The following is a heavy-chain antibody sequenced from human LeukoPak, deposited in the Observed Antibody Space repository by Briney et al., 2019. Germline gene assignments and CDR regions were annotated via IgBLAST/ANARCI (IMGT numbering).Heavy chain of an antibody. V-gene: IGHV3-74*03. Sequence: GGSLRLSCAASGFTFSNTWMHWVRQAPGKGLVWVSRIHSDGISTTYADSVKGRFTISRDNAKNTLYLQMNSLRAEDTGVYYCARDFYDGFALDYWGQGTLVTVSS. J-gene: IGHJ4*02. CDR3: ARDFYDGFALDY. D-gene: IGHD2/OR15-2a*01. CDR2: IHSDGIST. CDR1: GFTFSNTW.